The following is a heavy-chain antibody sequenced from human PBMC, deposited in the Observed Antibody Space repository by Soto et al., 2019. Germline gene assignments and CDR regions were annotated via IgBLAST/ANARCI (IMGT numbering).Heavy chain of an antibody. CDR1: GFTIINPW. V-gene: IGHV3-15*07. CDR2: VKSKNDGGTT. CDR3: NTDAYITAISVLFAF. J-gene: IGHJ4*01. Sequence: VGPLRLSWTAAGFTIINPWINRVLQTPGRGLEWVGRVKSKNDGGTTDFAAPVKGRFAISRDDSKNMVYLEMNSLQTEDTAMYYFNTDAYITAISVLFAFWGHGTLVTVSS. D-gene: IGHD3-10*01.